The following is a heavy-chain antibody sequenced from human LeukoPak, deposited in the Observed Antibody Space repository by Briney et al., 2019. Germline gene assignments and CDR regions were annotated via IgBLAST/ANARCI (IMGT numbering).Heavy chain of an antibody. D-gene: IGHD5-18*01. Sequence: RPSETLSLTCGVSGGSISSNNWWSWVRQPPGQGLEWIGEIYHSGSANYNPSLKSRVTISVDKSKNQLSLKLISVTAADTAVYYCARDVGTALATGDYWGQGTLVTVSS. CDR1: GGSISSNNW. V-gene: IGHV4-4*02. J-gene: IGHJ4*02. CDR2: IYHSGSA. CDR3: ARDVGTALATGDY.